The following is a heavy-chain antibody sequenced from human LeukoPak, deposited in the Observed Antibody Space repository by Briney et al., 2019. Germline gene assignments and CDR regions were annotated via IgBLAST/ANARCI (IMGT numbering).Heavy chain of an antibody. CDR1: GFTFSSYA. Sequence: GGSLRLSCAASGFTFSSYAMSWVRQAPGKGLEWVSAISGSGGSTYYADSVKGRFTISRDNSKNTLYLQMNSLRAEDTVVYYCAKDPDIAVAGILDYWGQGTLVTVSS. CDR2: ISGSGGST. J-gene: IGHJ4*02. V-gene: IGHV3-23*01. CDR3: AKDPDIAVAGILDY. D-gene: IGHD6-19*01.